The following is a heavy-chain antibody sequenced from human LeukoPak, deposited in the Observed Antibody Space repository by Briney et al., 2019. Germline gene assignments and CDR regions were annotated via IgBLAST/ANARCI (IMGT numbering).Heavy chain of an antibody. CDR1: GGSISSYY. J-gene: IGHJ3*02. D-gene: IGHD3-16*01. V-gene: IGHV4-59*01. Sequence: TSETLSLTCTVSGGSISSYYWSWIRQPPGKGLEWIGYIYYSGSTNYNPSLKSRVTISVDTSKNQFSLKLSSATAADTAVYYCARSVREMMDAFDIWGQGTMVTVSS. CDR3: ARSVREMMDAFDI. CDR2: IYYSGST.